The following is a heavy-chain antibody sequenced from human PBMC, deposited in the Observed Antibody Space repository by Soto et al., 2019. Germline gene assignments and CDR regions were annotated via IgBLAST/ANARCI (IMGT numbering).Heavy chain of an antibody. D-gene: IGHD2-2*02. J-gene: IGHJ4*02. Sequence: GSLRLSCAASGFTFSSYGMHWVRQAPGKGLEWVAVIWYNGSNKYYADSVKGRFTISRDNSKNTLYLQMNSLRAEDTAVYYCAREDIVVVPAAIEEGGIDYWGQGTLVTVSS. CDR1: GFTFSSYG. CDR2: IWYNGSNK. V-gene: IGHV3-33*01. CDR3: AREDIVVVPAAIEEGGIDY.